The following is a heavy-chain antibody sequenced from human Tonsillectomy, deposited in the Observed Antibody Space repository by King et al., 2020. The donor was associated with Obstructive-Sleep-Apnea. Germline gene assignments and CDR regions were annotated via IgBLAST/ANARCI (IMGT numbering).Heavy chain of an antibody. V-gene: IGHV5-51*01. CDR1: GYNFNSDW. CDR2: IYPGDSDT. J-gene: IGHJ4*02. D-gene: IGHD5-18*01. CDR3: ARSDTAMGSYFDY. Sequence: VQLVQSGAEVKKPGESLKISCKGSGYNFNSDWIGWVRQMPGNGLEWMGIIYPGDSDTRYSPSFQGQVTIPADKSISTAYLQWSSLEASDTAMYYCARSDTAMGSYFDYWGQGTLVTVSS.